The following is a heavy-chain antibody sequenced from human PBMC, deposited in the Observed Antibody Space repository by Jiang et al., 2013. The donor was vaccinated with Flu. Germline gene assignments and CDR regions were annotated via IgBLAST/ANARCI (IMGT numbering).Heavy chain of an antibody. D-gene: IGHD3-10*01. CDR2: IFTSGST. V-gene: IGHV4-4*09. Sequence: LLKPSETLSLICTVSGDSVTSFYWSWVRQPPGKGLEWIGYIFTSGSTNYNPSLESRATISMDTSKSQFSLKLSSVTAADTAVYYCATTRNNSRGFRAWGQGTLVTVSS. CDR3: ATTRNNSRGFRA. CDR1: GDSVTSFY. J-gene: IGHJ5*02.